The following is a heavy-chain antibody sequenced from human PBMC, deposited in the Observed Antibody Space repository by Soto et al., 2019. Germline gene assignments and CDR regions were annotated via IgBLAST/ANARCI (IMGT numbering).Heavy chain of an antibody. D-gene: IGHD3-10*01. V-gene: IGHV3-74*01. CDR3: AKRGVDTFGLSY. CDR1: GFTFSSFW. CDR2: INTDGSST. J-gene: IGHJ4*02. Sequence: EVQLVESGGGLVQPGGSLRLSCPVSGFTFSSFWMHWVRQAPGEGLVWVSRINTDGSSTSYADSVKGRFTISRDNAKNTLYRQMNSLRVEDTAMYYCAKRGVDTFGLSYWGQGTLVTVSS.